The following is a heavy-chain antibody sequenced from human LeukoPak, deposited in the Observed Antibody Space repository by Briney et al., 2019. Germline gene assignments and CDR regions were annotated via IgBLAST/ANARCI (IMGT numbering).Heavy chain of an antibody. CDR1: GFTFSSYG. CDR3: ARCAERIHDPENYFDY. D-gene: IGHD1-1*01. V-gene: IGHV3-33*01. Sequence: GRSLRLSCAASGFTFSSYGMHWVRQAPGKGLEWVAVIWYDGSNKYYADSVKGRFTISRDNSKNTLSLQMNSLRAEDTAVYYCARCAERIHDPENYFDYWGQGTLVTVSS. CDR2: IWYDGSNK. J-gene: IGHJ4*02.